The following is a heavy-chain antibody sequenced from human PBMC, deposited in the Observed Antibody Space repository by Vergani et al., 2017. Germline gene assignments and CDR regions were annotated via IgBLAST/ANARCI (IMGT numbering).Heavy chain of an antibody. CDR1: GFTFSDYY. Sequence: QVQLVESGGGLVKPGGSLRLSCAASGFTFSDYYMSWIRQAPGKGLEWVSYISSSGSTIYYADYVKGRFTISRANAKNSLYLHMNSLIAEDTAGYYWSRDFGYSSSWYYFDYWGQGTLVTVSS. CDR2: ISSSGSTI. J-gene: IGHJ4*02. V-gene: IGHV3-11*01. CDR3: SRDFGYSSSWYYFDY. D-gene: IGHD6-13*01.